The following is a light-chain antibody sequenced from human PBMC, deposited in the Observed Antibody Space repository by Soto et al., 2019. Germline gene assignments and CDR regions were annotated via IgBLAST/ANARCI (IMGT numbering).Light chain of an antibody. Sequence: EIVLTQSPGTLSLSPGERATLSCRASQSVTSSYLAWYQQKPGQAPRLLIYGASTRATGVPARFSGSGSGTEFTLTISSLQSEDFAVYYCQQYYNWRTFGQGTNVEIK. J-gene: IGKJ1*01. CDR2: GAS. CDR1: QSVTSSY. CDR3: QQYYNWRT. V-gene: IGKV3-15*01.